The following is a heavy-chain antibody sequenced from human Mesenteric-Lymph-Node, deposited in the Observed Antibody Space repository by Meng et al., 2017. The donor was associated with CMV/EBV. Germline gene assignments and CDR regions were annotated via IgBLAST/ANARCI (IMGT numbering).Heavy chain of an antibody. Sequence: GGSLRLSCAASGFTFSSYGMHWVRQAPGKGLEWVAFIRYDGSNKYYADSVKGRFTISRDNSKNTLYLQMNSLRAEDTAVYYCVRDSEVPAAIPWGQYYYYGMDVWGQGTTVTVSS. V-gene: IGHV3-30*02. D-gene: IGHD2-2*02. J-gene: IGHJ6*02. CDR3: VRDSEVPAAIPWGQYYYYGMDV. CDR1: GFTFSSYG. CDR2: IRYDGSNK.